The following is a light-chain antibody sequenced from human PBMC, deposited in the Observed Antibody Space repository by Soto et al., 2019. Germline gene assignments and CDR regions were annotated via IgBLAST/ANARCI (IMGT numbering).Light chain of an antibody. CDR2: GAS. CDR3: QQYNNWPPERT. CDR1: QSVGSN. Sequence: EIVMTQSPATLSVSPGERATLSCRASQSVGSNLAWYQQNPGQAPRLLIYGASTRATGIPARFSGSGSGTDFTLTASSRQSEDFAIYFCQQYNNWPPERTFGQGTKVEIK. V-gene: IGKV3-15*01. J-gene: IGKJ1*01.